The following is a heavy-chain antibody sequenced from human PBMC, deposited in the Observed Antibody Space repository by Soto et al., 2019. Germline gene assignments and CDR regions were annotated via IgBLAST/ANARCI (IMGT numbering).Heavy chain of an antibody. CDR3: AREKGKAVTGTYYYYGMDV. Sequence: QVQLVQPGAEVKRPGASLKVSCKASGYTFTSYGINWVRQAPGQGLEWMGWISPYTGNTNYAQEFQGRVTMTADTSTSTAYMELRRLRSDDTAVYYCAREKGKAVTGTYYYYGMDVWGQGTTVTVSS. J-gene: IGHJ6*02. CDR2: ISPYTGNT. CDR1: GYTFTSYG. V-gene: IGHV1-18*04. D-gene: IGHD6-19*01.